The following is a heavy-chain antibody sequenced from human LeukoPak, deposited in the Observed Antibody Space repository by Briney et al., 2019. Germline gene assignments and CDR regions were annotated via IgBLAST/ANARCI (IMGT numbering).Heavy chain of an antibody. V-gene: IGHV3-30*18. D-gene: IGHD6-13*01. Sequence: PGRSLRLSCAASGFTFSSYGMHWVRQAPGKGLEWVAVISYDGRNKYYADSVKGRFTISRDNSKNTLYLQMNSLRAEDTAVYYCAKDSSSWYLDYWGQGTLVTVSS. CDR2: ISYDGRNK. CDR1: GFTFSSYG. CDR3: AKDSSSWYLDY. J-gene: IGHJ4*02.